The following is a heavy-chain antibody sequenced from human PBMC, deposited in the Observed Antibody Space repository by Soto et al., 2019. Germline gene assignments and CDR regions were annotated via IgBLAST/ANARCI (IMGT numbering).Heavy chain of an antibody. V-gene: IGHV1-3*01. CDR1: GYTFTSYA. Sequence: GASVKVSCKASGYTFTSYAMHWVRQAPGQRLEWMGWINAGNGNTKYSQKFQGRVTITRDTSASTAYMELSSLRSEDTAVYYCAREDIEYSSSSWYYYYGMDVWGQGTTVTVSS. CDR2: INAGNGNT. D-gene: IGHD6-6*01. CDR3: AREDIEYSSSSWYYYYGMDV. J-gene: IGHJ6*02.